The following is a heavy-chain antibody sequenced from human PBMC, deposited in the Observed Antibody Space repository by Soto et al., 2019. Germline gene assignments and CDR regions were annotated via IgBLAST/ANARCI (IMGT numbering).Heavy chain of an antibody. CDR3: ARRRATGTTRQIYPFDY. J-gene: IGHJ4*02. CDR1: GGSISSSSYY. CDR2: IYYSGST. Sequence: SETLSLTCTVSGGSISSSSYYWGWIRQPPGKGLEWIGSIYYSGSTYYNPSLKSRVTISVDTSKNQFSLKLSSVTAADTAVYYCARRRATGTTRQIYPFDYWGQGTLVTVSS. D-gene: IGHD1-7*01. V-gene: IGHV4-39*01.